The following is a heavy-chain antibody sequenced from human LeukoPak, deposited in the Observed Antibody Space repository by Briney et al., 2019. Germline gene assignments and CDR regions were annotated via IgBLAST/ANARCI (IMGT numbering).Heavy chain of an antibody. V-gene: IGHV3-48*01. CDR1: GFTFSSYS. CDR3: ASRPGVSSPPYYN. CDR2: ISTSTTTI. J-gene: IGHJ4*02. D-gene: IGHD3-10*01. Sequence: GGSLRLSCEASGFTFSSYSMNWVRQAPGKGLEWISYISTSTTTIYYANSVKGRFTISRDNAKKSLYLQMNSLRAEDTAVYYCASRPGVSSPPYYNWGQGTLIPAS.